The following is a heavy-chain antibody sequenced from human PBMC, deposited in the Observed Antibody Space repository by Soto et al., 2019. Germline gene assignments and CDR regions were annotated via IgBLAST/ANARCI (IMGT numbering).Heavy chain of an antibody. J-gene: IGHJ4*02. D-gene: IGHD4-17*01. CDR1: GASISTSY. V-gene: IGHV4-59*01. CDR3: GRDLGGAYGAFDH. Sequence: LSLTCTVSGASISTSYWSWIRLPPGKGLEWIGYIYSSGTTKYNPSLKSRVAISIDTSKNQFSLKLSSVTAADTAIYYCGRDLGGAYGAFDHWGQGTLVTVPQ. CDR2: IYSSGTT.